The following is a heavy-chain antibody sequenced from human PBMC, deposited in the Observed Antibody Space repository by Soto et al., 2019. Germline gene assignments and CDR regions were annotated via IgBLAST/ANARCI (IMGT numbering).Heavy chain of an antibody. CDR1: GGSISVYY. J-gene: IGHJ5*02. CDR2: VYDNGRP. Sequence: PSETLSLTCTISGGSISVYYWSWIRQSPRQGLEWIGYVYDNGRPYYSPSLKSRVTISADTSKNQISLKLTSATAADTAVYYCARDPHEFWTSYWFDPWGQGTPVTVSS. CDR3: ARDPHEFWTSYWFDP. D-gene: IGHD3-3*01. V-gene: IGHV4-59*01.